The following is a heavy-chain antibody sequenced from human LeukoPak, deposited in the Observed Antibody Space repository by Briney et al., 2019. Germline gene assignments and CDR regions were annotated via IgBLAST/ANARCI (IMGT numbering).Heavy chain of an antibody. V-gene: IGHV4-31*03. CDR3: ARGRITMVRGVILSYYFDY. CDR1: GGSISSDNYY. CDR2: ILYSGST. Sequence: SQTPSLTCTVSGGSISSDNYYWSWIRQHPGKGLEWIGYILYSGSTYYNPSLRSRLTISLDTSKNQFSLKLSSVTAADTAVYYCARGRITMVRGVILSYYFDYWGQGTLVTVSS. D-gene: IGHD3-10*01. J-gene: IGHJ4*02.